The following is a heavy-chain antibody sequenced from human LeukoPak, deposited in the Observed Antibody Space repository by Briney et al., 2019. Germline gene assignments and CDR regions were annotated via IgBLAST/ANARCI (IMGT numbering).Heavy chain of an antibody. CDR2: INPSGGST. V-gene: IGHV1-46*01. Sequence: ASVKVSCKASGYTFTSYYMHWVRQAPGQGLEWMGIINPSGGSTSYAQKFQGRVTMTRDTSTSTVYMELSSLRSEDTAVYYCARGRIGENSGSYYYYYYMDVWGKGTTVTVSS. D-gene: IGHD1-26*01. CDR3: ARGRIGENSGSYYYYYYMDV. J-gene: IGHJ6*03. CDR1: GYTFTSYY.